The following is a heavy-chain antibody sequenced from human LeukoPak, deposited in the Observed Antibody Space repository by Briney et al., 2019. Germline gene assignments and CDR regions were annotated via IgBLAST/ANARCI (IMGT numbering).Heavy chain of an antibody. Sequence: GGSLRLSCVASGFTFSSYAMTWVRQAPGKGLEWVSDISGSGSGTYYADSVKGRFTISRDNSKNTLYLQINSVRAEDTAIYYCAKAPTRTTWVSDFWGQGTLVTVSS. CDR1: GFTFSSYA. V-gene: IGHV3-23*01. D-gene: IGHD1-7*01. CDR3: AKAPTRTTWVSDF. CDR2: ISGSGSGT. J-gene: IGHJ4*02.